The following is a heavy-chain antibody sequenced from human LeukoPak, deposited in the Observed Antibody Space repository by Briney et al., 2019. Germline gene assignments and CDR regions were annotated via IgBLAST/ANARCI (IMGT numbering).Heavy chain of an antibody. V-gene: IGHV4-39*01. Sequence: SETLSLTCTVSGGSISSSSYYWGWIRQPPGKGLEWIGSIYYGGSTYYNPSLKSRVTISVDTSKNQFSLKLSSVTAADTAVYYCARSGYSSGWIDYWGQGTLVTVSS. CDR1: GGSISSSSYY. CDR2: IYYGGST. CDR3: ARSGYSSGWIDY. D-gene: IGHD6-19*01. J-gene: IGHJ4*02.